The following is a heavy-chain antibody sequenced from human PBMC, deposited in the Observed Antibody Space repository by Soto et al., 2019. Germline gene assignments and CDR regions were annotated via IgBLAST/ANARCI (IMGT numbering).Heavy chain of an antibody. CDR3: ARDLAASDS. Sequence: QVHLVQSGAEVKKPGASVKVSCKASGYIFINYYLHWVRQAPGQGLEWIGIINPNGGSTNYAQKFLGRVNMARDTYPSTVYMDLSSLRSEDTAVYYCARDLAASDSWGQGTLVTVSS. D-gene: IGHD6-13*01. CDR2: INPNGGST. J-gene: IGHJ4*02. V-gene: IGHV1-46*01. CDR1: GYIFINYY.